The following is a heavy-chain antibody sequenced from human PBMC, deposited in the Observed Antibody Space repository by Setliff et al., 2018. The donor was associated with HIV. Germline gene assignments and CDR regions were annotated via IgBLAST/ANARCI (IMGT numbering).Heavy chain of an antibody. Sequence: PGGSLRLSCATSGFTFSDYYMSWIRQAPGKGLEWLSFINSMSSYTNYADSVKGRFTISRDNSNNTLSLQMTSLRAEDTALYYCAKLDYYDYSGSWARKSAIDFWGRGTMVTVSS. CDR3: AKLDYYDYSGSWARKSAIDF. CDR1: GFTFSDYY. D-gene: IGHD3-22*01. J-gene: IGHJ3*01. V-gene: IGHV3-11*03. CDR2: INSMSSYT.